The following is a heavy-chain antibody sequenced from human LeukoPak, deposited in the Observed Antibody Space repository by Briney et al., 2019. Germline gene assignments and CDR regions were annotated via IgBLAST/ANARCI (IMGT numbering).Heavy chain of an antibody. Sequence: ASVKVSCKASGYTFNSYGINWVRQAPGQGLEWMGWISAYSGNTNYAQKFQGRVTMTTDTSTSTAYMELRSLRSDDTAVYYCAREAFGVANYYYGMDVWGQGTTVTVSS. CDR3: AREAFGVANYYYGMDV. D-gene: IGHD3-3*01. CDR2: ISAYSGNT. CDR1: GYTFNSYG. V-gene: IGHV1-18*01. J-gene: IGHJ6*02.